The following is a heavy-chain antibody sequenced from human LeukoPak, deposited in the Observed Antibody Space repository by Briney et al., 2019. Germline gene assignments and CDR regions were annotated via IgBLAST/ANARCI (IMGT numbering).Heavy chain of an antibody. V-gene: IGHV7-4-1*02. CDR1: GYTFISYA. Sequence: ASVKICCKASGYTFISYAMNCLRQAPGQGLEWMGWISTNSGNPTYAQGFTGRFVFSLDTSVSTAYLQISSLKAEDTAVYYCARDTHYDFWSGYSWRYYYYYYGMDVWGQGTTVTVSS. CDR2: ISTNSGNP. D-gene: IGHD3-3*01. J-gene: IGHJ6*02. CDR3: ARDTHYDFWSGYSWRYYYYYYGMDV.